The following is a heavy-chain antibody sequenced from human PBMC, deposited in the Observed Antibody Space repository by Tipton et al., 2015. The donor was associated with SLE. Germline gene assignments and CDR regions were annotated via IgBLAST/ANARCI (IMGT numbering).Heavy chain of an antibody. V-gene: IGHV4-59*08. CDR1: GGAMNPYY. Sequence: TLSLTCTVSGGAMNPYYWSWIRQPPGKGLEWVGYSYYSGGTSYNPSLTSRVTISLDMSKNQFSLKLTSVTAADTAVYYCARHYDSLTPFDCWGQGTLVTFSS. D-gene: IGHD3-22*01. CDR3: ARHYDSLTPFDC. J-gene: IGHJ4*02. CDR2: SYYSGGT.